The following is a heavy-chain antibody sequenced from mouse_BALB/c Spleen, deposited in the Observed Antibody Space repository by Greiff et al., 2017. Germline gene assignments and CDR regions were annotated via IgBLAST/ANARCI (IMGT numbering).Heavy chain of an antibody. D-gene: IGHD2-14*01. CDR2: IYPGNVNT. J-gene: IGHJ4*01. CDR3: ARRGNYRYDDAMDY. V-gene: IGHV1S56*01. Sequence: QVQLKESGPELVKPGASVRISCKASGYTFTSYYIHWVKQRPGQGLEWIGWIYPGNVNTKYNEKFKGKATLTADKSSSTAYMQLSSLTSEDSAVYFCARRGNYRYDDAMDYWGQGTSVTVSS. CDR1: GYTFTSYY.